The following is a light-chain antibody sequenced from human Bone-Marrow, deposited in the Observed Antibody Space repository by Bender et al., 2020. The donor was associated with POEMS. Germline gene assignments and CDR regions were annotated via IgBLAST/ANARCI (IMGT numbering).Light chain of an antibody. Sequence: QSALTQPASVSGSPGQSITISCTGTSSDVGSYNLVSWYQQHPGKAPKLMIYEGIKRPSGVSNRFSGSKSGNTASLTISGLQAEDVADYYCCSYAGFWVFGGGTKMTVL. V-gene: IGLV2-23*01. CDR1: SSDVGSYNL. J-gene: IGLJ3*02. CDR2: EGI. CDR3: CSYAGFWV.